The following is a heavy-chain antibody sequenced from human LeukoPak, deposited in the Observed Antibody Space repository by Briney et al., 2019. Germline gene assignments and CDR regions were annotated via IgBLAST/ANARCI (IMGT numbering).Heavy chain of an antibody. Sequence: ASVKVSCKASGYTFTGYYIHWVRQAPGQGLEWMGWTNPNSGGTDYAQKFQGRVTMTRDTSISTAYMELSRLRSDDTAVYYCARQYYDFWSGYYSDYNWFDPWGQGTLVTVSS. CDR3: ARQYYDFWSGYYSDYNWFDP. D-gene: IGHD3-3*01. V-gene: IGHV1-2*02. CDR1: GYTFTGYY. J-gene: IGHJ5*02. CDR2: TNPNSGGT.